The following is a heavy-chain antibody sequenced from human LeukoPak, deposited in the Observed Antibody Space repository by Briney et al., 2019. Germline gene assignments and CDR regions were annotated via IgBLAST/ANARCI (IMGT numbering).Heavy chain of an antibody. J-gene: IGHJ4*02. CDR1: GGSISSGSYY. D-gene: IGHD3-22*01. CDR2: IYTSGST. V-gene: IGHV4-61*02. Sequence: PSQTLSLTCTVSGGSISSGSYYWSWIRQPAGKGLEWVGRIYTSGSTNYNPSLKSRVTISVDTSKNQFSLKLSSVTAADTAVYYCARTPIYYFDNRGYYNGGERTLVTVSS. CDR3: ARTPIYYFDNRGYYN.